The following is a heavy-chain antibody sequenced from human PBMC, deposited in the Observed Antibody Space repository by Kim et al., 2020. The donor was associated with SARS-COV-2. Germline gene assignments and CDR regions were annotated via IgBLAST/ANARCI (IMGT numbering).Heavy chain of an antibody. Sequence: GSNKDYGETVKGRCTHSRDNSKNTRYLQMNSLRAEDKAVEYCAKAVAGRGYWGQGTLVTVSS. CDR3: AKAVAGRGY. V-gene: IGHV3-30*01. D-gene: IGHD6-19*01. J-gene: IGHJ4*02. CDR2: GSNK.